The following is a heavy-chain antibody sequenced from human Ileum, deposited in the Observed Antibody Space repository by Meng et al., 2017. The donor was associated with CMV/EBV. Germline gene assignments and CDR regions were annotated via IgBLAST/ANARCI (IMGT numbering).Heavy chain of an antibody. CDR2: TYYRSRWFN. D-gene: IGHD6-19*01. J-gene: IGHJ4*02. V-gene: IGHV6-1*01. Sequence: SGDSVSRNNAAWNWSRQSPSRGLEWLGRTYYRSRWFNDSAVSVKGRISINADTSKNQFSLQLNSVTPEDTAVYYCARITSGWYYFDYWGQGTLVTVSS. CDR3: ARITSGWYYFDY. CDR1: GDSVSRNNAA.